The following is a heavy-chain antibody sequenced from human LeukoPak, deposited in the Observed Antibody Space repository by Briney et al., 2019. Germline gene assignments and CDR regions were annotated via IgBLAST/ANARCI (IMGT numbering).Heavy chain of an antibody. Sequence: GGSLRLSCAASGFTFDDYGLSWVRQAPGKGLEWVSSINWNGGSTGYADSVKGRFTISRDNAKNSLYLQMNSLRAEDTALYYCAREGSGYYYMDVWGKGTTVTVSS. CDR2: INWNGGST. D-gene: IGHD2-15*01. CDR3: AREGSGYYYMDV. J-gene: IGHJ6*03. V-gene: IGHV3-20*04. CDR1: GFTFDDYG.